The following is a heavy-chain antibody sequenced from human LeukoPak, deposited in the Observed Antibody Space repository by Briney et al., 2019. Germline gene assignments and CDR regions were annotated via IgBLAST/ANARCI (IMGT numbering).Heavy chain of an antibody. J-gene: IGHJ4*02. V-gene: IGHV1-18*01. D-gene: IGHD6-19*01. CDR1: GYLFISHG. CDR3: ALSGTRYNSAWCRI. Sequence: ASVNVSCKASGYLFISHGLTWVRQAPGQGLEWMGWISTYSANATYAQNFQGRVTMTTDTSTETAYLELSSLRSDDTAVYYCALSGTRYNSAWCRIWGQGTLVTVSS. CDR2: ISTYSANA.